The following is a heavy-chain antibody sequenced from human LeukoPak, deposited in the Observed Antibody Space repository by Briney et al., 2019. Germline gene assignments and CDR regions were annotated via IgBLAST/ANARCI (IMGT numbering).Heavy chain of an antibody. D-gene: IGHD5-24*01. CDR2: IYYSGST. J-gene: IGHJ4*02. CDR1: GGSISSYY. V-gene: IGHV4-59*08. CDR3: ARTMGDGYNYGKGEYYFDY. Sequence: SETLSLTCTVPGGSISSYYWSWIRQPPGKGLEWIGYIYYSGSTNYNPSLKSRVTISADTSKNQFSLKLSSVTAADTAVYYCARTMGDGYNYGKGEYYFDYWGQGTLVTVSS.